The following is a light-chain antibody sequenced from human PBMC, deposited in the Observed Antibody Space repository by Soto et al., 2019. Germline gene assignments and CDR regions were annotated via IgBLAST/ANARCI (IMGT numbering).Light chain of an antibody. CDR3: QQSYNSPRT. J-gene: IGKJ1*01. CDR1: QRISTY. V-gene: IGKV1-39*01. Sequence: DIQMTQSPSSLSASVGDRVTITCRASQRISTYLNWYQQKPGQAPNLLIYAASSLQSGVPSRFSGRGSGTDFTLTINSLQPEDFATYYCQQSYNSPRTFGQGTKVEI. CDR2: AAS.